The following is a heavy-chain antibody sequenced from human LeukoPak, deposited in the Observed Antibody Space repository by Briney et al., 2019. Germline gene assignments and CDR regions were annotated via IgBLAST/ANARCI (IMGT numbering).Heavy chain of an antibody. CDR3: AREKSIALDYDY. J-gene: IGHJ4*02. Sequence: GGSLRLSCAASGFTFSTYTMNWVRQAPGKGLEWVSCINSNSAFSYYAESVKGRFTISRDNAKNLVYLQMNNLRAEDMAVYYCAREKSIALDYDYWGQGSLVSVSS. V-gene: IGHV3-21*01. D-gene: IGHD2-8*02. CDR2: INSNSAFS. CDR1: GFTFSTYT.